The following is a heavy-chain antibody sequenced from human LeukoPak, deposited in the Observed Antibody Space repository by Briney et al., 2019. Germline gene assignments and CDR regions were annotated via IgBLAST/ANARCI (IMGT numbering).Heavy chain of an antibody. J-gene: IGHJ4*02. CDR3: ARGLWGGSSWYSGSSY. V-gene: IGHV1-18*01. CDR2: ISAYNGNT. D-gene: IGHD6-13*01. Sequence: ASVKVSCKASGYTFTSYGISWVRQAPGQGLEWMGWISAYNGNTNYAQKLQGRVTMTTDTSTSTAYMELRSLRSDDTAVYYCARGLWGGSSWYSGSSYWGQGTLVTVSS. CDR1: GYTFTSYG.